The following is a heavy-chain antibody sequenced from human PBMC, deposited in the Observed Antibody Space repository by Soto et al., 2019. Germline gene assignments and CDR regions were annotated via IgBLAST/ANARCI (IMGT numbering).Heavy chain of an antibody. Sequence: QITLKESGPTLVKPTQTLTLTCTFSGFSLSTSGVGVGWIRQPPGKALEWLAIVYWDDSKHYIPSLESRLTITTDTSNTHVVLTMTHMDPVDTATYYCAHKGWGDRILAYWGQGTLVTVSS. CDR2: VYWDDSK. CDR1: GFSLSTSGVG. D-gene: IGHD3-16*01. J-gene: IGHJ4*02. V-gene: IGHV2-5*02. CDR3: AHKGWGDRILAY.